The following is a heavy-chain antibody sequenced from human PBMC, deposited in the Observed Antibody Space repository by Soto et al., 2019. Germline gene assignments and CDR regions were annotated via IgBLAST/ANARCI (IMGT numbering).Heavy chain of an antibody. D-gene: IGHD2-8*01. V-gene: IGHV1-18*01. CDR3: AKNGQPPYYYYGMDV. J-gene: IGHJ6*02. CDR1: GYTFTRYG. CDR2: ISGYNGDT. Sequence: ASVKVSCKASGYTFTRYGISWVRQAPGQGLEWMGWISGYNGDTNYAQKFQDRVTMTVDTSTTTAFMELTSLTSDDRAVYYCAKNGQPPYYYYGMDVWGQGTTVTVSS.